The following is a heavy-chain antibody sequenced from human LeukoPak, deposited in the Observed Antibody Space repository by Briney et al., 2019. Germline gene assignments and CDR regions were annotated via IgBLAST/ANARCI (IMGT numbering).Heavy chain of an antibody. CDR1: GFSLTTYG. J-gene: IGHJ5*02. CDR2: IRADGTSK. Sequence: GGSLSLFCVASGFSLTTYGMLWVRQAPGNGLQWVAFIRADGTSKYYGDSVEGRFNIARDNSKHSLYLLMNSLSAEDPGIYYCAKDRRIKGGFDPCGQGTPVTVS. CDR3: AKDRRIKGGFDP. D-gene: IGHD2-15*01. V-gene: IGHV3-30*02.